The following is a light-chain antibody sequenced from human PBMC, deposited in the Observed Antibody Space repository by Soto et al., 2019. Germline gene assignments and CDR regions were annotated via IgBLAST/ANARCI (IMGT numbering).Light chain of an antibody. Sequence: EIVLTQSPGTLSLSPGERATLSCRASEFLSSSYLVWYQQKPGQAPRLLIYAASRRATGIPDRFSGSGSATAYTLTINTLEPEDFAVYYCQQQGTFGQGNKLEIK. CDR1: EFLSSSY. CDR3: QQQGT. J-gene: IGKJ2*01. CDR2: AAS. V-gene: IGKV3-20*01.